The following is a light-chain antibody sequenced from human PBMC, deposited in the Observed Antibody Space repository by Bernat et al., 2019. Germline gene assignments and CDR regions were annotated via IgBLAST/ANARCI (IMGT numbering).Light chain of an antibody. Sequence: QSALTQPRSVSGSPGQSVTISCTGTSSDVGGYNSVSWYQQHPGKAPKLMIYDVSKGPSGAPDRFSGSKSGNTASLTISGLQAEDEADYYCCSYAGSYTRYVFGTGTKVTVL. CDR3: CSYAGSYTRYV. CDR1: SSDVGGYNS. CDR2: DVS. V-gene: IGLV2-11*01. J-gene: IGLJ1*01.